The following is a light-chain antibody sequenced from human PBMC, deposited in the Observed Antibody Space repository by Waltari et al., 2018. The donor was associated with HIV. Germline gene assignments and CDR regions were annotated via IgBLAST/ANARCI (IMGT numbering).Light chain of an antibody. CDR1: SSDVRSYNI. J-gene: IGLJ3*02. Sequence: QSALTQPASVSGSPGQSITISCTGTSSDVRSYNIVSWYQQHPGKASKLMIYEGSKRPSGVSNRFSGSKSGNTASLTISGLQAEDEADYYCCSYAGTNWVFGGGTKLTVL. CDR3: CSYAGTNWV. CDR2: EGS. V-gene: IGLV2-23*01.